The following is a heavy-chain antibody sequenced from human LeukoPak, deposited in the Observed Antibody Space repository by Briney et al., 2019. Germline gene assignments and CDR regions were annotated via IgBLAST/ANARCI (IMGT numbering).Heavy chain of an antibody. J-gene: IGHJ4*02. V-gene: IGHV3-7*01. D-gene: IGHD7-27*01. CDR3: ARDSSFLGMGY. Sequence: GGSLRLSCAASGFTFSSYWMSWVRQAPGKGLEWVANIKQDGSEKYYVDSVKGRFTISRDNAKNSLYLQMNSLRVEDTAVYYCARDSSFLGMGYWGQGTLVTVSP. CDR2: IKQDGSEK. CDR1: GFTFSSYW.